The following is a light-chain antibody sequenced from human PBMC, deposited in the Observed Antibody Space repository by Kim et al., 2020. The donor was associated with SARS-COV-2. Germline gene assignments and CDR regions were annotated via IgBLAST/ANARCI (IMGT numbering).Light chain of an antibody. Sequence: QPPTIPCRSSQSLGHSDAETSLHWFQQRPGQSPKRLIYDVSNRDSGVPDRFSGSGSGTDFTLRISSVEAEDFGIYYCMQYTHWPHTFGQGTKLEI. CDR2: DVS. J-gene: IGKJ2*01. CDR1: QSLGHSDAETS. V-gene: IGKV2-30*02. CDR3: MQYTHWPHT.